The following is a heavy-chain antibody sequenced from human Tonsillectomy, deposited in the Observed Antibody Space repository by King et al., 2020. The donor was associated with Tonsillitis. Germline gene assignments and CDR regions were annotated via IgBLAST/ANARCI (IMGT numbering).Heavy chain of an antibody. CDR3: AREWWGPYDIVTEYFFDY. V-gene: IGHV1-69*06. J-gene: IGHJ4*02. Sequence: QLVQSGAEVKKPGSSVKVSCKASGGTFSSYAISWVRQAPGQGLEWMGGIIPIFGTANYAQKFQGRVTITADKSTSPAYMELSSLRSEDTAVYYFAREWWGPYDIVTEYFFDYWGQGTLVTVSS. CDR2: IIPIFGTA. CDR1: GGTFSSYA. D-gene: IGHD3-9*01.